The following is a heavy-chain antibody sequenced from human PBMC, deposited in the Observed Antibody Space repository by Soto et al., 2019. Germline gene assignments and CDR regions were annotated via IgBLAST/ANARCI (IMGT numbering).Heavy chain of an antibody. D-gene: IGHD6-25*01. CDR2: IKQDGSEK. CDR1: GFTFSSYW. J-gene: IGHJ6*02. V-gene: IGHV3-7*05. Sequence: EVQLVESGGGLVQPGGSLRLSCAASGFTFSSYWMSWVRQAPGKGLEWVANIKQDGSEKYYVDSVKGRFTISRDNAKNSLDLQMKSLRAEDTAVYYWAREGAGAIHYHHYGKDVWGQGTTVTVSS. CDR3: AREGAGAIHYHHYGKDV.